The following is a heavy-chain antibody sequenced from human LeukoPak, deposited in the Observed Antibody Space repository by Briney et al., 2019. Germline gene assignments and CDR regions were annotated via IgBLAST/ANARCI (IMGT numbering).Heavy chain of an antibody. CDR1: GLTLSDHI. V-gene: IGHV3-72*01. D-gene: IGHD3-22*01. CDR3: ARDFYSGYDSWGDSSGYHL. Sequence: GGSLRLSCTASGLTLSDHIIDWVRQAPGKGLEWVGRSRRKSMGYTTQYAASVKGRFTLSRDDSQNSLYLQMNSLETEDTAVYYCARDFYSGYDSWGDSSGYHLWGQGTLVTVSS. J-gene: IGHJ5*02. CDR2: SRRKSMGYTT.